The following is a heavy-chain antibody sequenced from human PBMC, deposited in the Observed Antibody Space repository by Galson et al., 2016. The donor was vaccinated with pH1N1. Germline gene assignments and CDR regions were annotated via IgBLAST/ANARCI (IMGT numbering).Heavy chain of an antibody. D-gene: IGHD3-10*01. CDR1: GFTFSNYW. CDR3: AREGVSMVRELDAFDI. J-gene: IGHJ3*02. Sequence: LRLSCAASGFTFSNYWMSWVRQAPGKGLESVANVKPDGSKKYYVGSVKGRFTISRDNAKNSLYLEMNSLRADDTAIYYCAREGVSMVRELDAFDIWGQGTMATVSS. V-gene: IGHV3-7*01. CDR2: VKPDGSKK.